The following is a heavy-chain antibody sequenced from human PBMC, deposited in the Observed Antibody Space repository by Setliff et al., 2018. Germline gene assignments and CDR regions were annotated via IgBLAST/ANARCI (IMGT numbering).Heavy chain of an antibody. CDR1: GASINNSLNY. V-gene: IGHV4-39*07. D-gene: IGHD2-8*02. CDR2: IYDTGST. Sequence: TSETLSLTCTVSGASINNSLNYWAWTRQPPGQGLEWIGLIYDTGSTYYNPSLKSRVTISVDTSKNQFSLKLSSVTAADTALYYCTVYNTGSSKDHYWGQGTPVTVSS. CDR3: TVYNTGSSKDHY. J-gene: IGHJ4*02.